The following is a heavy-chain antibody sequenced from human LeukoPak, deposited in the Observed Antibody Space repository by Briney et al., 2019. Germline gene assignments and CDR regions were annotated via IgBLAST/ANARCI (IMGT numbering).Heavy chain of an antibody. Sequence: GGSLRLPWAASGFTFTSYSMNWVRQAPGKGLEWVSTISGGGGSTYYADSVKGRFTISRDNSKNTLYLQVNSLRAEDTAVYYCAKGGKWDVTPFDYWGQGTLVTVSS. J-gene: IGHJ4*02. CDR2: ISGGGGST. CDR1: GFTFTSYS. D-gene: IGHD1-26*01. V-gene: IGHV3-23*01. CDR3: AKGGKWDVTPFDY.